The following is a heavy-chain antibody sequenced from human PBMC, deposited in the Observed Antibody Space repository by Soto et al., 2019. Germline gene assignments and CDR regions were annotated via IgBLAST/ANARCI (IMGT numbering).Heavy chain of an antibody. D-gene: IGHD5-18*01. CDR2: INHSGST. Sequence: QVQLQQWGAGLLKPSETLSLTCAVYGGSFSGYYWSWIRQPPGKGLERIGEINHSGSTNYNPSLKSRVTISVDTSKNQFSLELSSVTAADTAVYYCARGRGWIPFDYWGQGTLVTVSS. CDR1: GGSFSGYY. CDR3: ARGRGWIPFDY. V-gene: IGHV4-34*01. J-gene: IGHJ4*02.